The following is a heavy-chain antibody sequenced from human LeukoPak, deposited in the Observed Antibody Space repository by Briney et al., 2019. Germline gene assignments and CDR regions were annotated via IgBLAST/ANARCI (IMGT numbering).Heavy chain of an antibody. V-gene: IGHV4-31*03. CDR2: IHPSGTL. D-gene: IGHD3-22*01. J-gene: IGHJ4*01. CDR1: GASFSSGDQY. CDR3: SRGLDSRKLGY. Sequence: SETLSLTCTVSGASFSSGDQYWNWIRQRPGEGLEWIGSIHPSGTLYNNPSLESRVTISIDTSKNQFSLNLNSVTAADTAVYFCSRGLDSRKLGYWGHGILVTVSS.